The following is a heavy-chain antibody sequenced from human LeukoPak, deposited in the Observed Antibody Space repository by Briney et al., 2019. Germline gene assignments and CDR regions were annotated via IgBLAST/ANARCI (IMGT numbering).Heavy chain of an antibody. V-gene: IGHV4-61*02. CDR1: GGSISSGSYY. Sequence: SETLSLTCTVSGGSISSGSYYWSWIRQPAGKGLEWIGRIYTSGSTNYNPSLKSRVTISVDTSKNHFSLKLSSVTAADTAVYYCARVPTTVTTQQHWYFDLWGRGTLVTVSS. CDR2: IYTSGST. J-gene: IGHJ2*01. CDR3: ARVPTTVTTQQHWYFDL. D-gene: IGHD4-17*01.